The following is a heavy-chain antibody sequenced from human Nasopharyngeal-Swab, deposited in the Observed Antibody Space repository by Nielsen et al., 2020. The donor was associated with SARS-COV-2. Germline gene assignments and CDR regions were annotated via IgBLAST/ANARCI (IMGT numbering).Heavy chain of an antibody. D-gene: IGHD1-26*01. CDR3: AKEDGIVGATRDFGAY. J-gene: IGHJ4*02. CDR2: ISGSGGST. V-gene: IGHV3-23*01. Sequence: IRQPPGKGLEWVSAISGSGGSTYYADSVKGRFTISRDNSKNTLYLQMNSLRAEDTAVYYCAKEDGIVGATRDFGAYWGQGTLVTVSS.